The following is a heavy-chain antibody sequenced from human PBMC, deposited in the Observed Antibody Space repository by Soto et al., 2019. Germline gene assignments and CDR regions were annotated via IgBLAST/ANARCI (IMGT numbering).Heavy chain of an antibody. Sequence: GGSLRLSCAASGFSFSNYAMHWVRQPPGKGLEWVAFMSYDGDNQYYTDSVRGRFTISRDNSKNALYLEMNNLRLDDTAVYYCLSAKTESSHAFDLWGQGTLVTVSS. V-gene: IGHV3-30*04. D-gene: IGHD1-1*01. J-gene: IGHJ5*02. CDR2: MSYDGDNQ. CDR3: LSAKTESSHAFDL. CDR1: GFSFSNYA.